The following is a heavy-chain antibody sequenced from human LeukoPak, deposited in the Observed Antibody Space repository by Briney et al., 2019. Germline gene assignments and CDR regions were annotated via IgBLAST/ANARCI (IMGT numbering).Heavy chain of an antibody. Sequence: GGSLRLSCAASGYTFSGYSMNWVRQAPGKGLEWVSYISSTSGTIEYADSVKGRFTISRDNAKNSLYLQLNSLRAEDTAVYSCAKNSPTGDFFDYWGQGSLVTVSS. D-gene: IGHD7-27*01. CDR2: ISSTSGTI. V-gene: IGHV3-48*04. CDR3: AKNSPTGDFFDY. J-gene: IGHJ4*02. CDR1: GYTFSGYS.